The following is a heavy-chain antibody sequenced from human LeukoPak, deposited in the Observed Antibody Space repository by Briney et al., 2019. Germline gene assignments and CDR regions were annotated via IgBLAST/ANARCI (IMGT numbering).Heavy chain of an antibody. D-gene: IGHD6-13*01. J-gene: IGHJ4*02. Sequence: GGSLRLSCAAFGYTFSSSSMNWVRQAPGKGLEWVSYISGGSSAIHYANSVKGRFTISRDNAKNSLYLQMNSLRDEDTALYYFAIDSGYSSTFDYWGQGTLVTVSS. CDR2: ISGGSSAI. V-gene: IGHV3-48*02. CDR1: GYTFSSSS. CDR3: AIDSGYSSTFDY.